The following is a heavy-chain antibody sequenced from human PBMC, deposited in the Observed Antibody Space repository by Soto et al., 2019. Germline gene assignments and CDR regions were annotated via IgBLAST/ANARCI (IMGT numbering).Heavy chain of an antibody. D-gene: IGHD6-6*01. CDR1: GFTFSIYS. Sequence: GGSLRLSCAASGFTFSIYSMHWVRQAPGKGLEWVAVISYDGSNKYYADSVKGRFTISRDNSKNTLYLQMNSLRAEDTAVYYCAKDRHSSSGYYYYGMDVWGQGTTVTVSS. CDR3: AKDRHSSSGYYYYGMDV. CDR2: ISYDGSNK. V-gene: IGHV3-30*18. J-gene: IGHJ6*02.